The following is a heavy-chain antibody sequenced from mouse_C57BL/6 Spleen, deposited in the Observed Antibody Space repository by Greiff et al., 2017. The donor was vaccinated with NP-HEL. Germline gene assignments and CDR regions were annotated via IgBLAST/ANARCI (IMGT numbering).Heavy chain of an antibody. CDR3: SYYSNYDYYAMDY. Sequence: VQLHQSGPELVKPGASVKISCKASGYAFSSSWMNWVKQRPGKGLEWIGRIYPGDGDTNYNGKFKGKATLTADKSSSTAYMQLSSLTSEDSAVYFCSYYSNYDYYAMDYWGQGTSVTVSS. D-gene: IGHD2-5*01. V-gene: IGHV1-82*01. CDR1: GYAFSSSW. CDR2: IYPGDGDT. J-gene: IGHJ4*01.